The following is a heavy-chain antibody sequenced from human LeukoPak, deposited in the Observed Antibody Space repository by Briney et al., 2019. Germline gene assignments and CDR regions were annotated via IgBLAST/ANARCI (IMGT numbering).Heavy chain of an antibody. CDR2: IKQDGSEK. D-gene: IGHD1-26*01. CDR1: GFTFSSYG. J-gene: IGHJ3*02. Sequence: GGSLRLSCAASGFTFSSYGMSWVRQSPGKGLEWVANIKQDGSEKYYVDSVKGRFTISRDNAKTSLYLQMNSLRAEDTAVYYCARDLYGAKCSDIWGQGTMVTVSS. CDR3: ARDLYGAKCSDI. V-gene: IGHV3-7*01.